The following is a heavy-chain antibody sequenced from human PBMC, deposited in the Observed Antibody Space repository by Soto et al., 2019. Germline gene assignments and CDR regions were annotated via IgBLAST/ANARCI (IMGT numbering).Heavy chain of an antibody. CDR2: IYQSGRT. D-gene: IGHD2-15*01. V-gene: IGHV4-61*01. Sequence: SETLSLTCTVSGCSVSIGSHYWSWIRQPPGKGLEGIAYIYQSGRTDYNPSLKSRVTISVDLSRNQFSLRLDSVTAADTAVYYCARERSDDLSSFDAFDLWGQGTMVTVSS. J-gene: IGHJ3*01. CDR3: ARERSDDLSSFDAFDL. CDR1: GCSVSIGSHY.